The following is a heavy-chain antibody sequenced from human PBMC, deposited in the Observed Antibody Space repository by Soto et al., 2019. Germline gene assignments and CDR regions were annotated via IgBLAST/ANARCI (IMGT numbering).Heavy chain of an antibody. V-gene: IGHV3-21*01. J-gene: IGHJ5*02. CDR2: ISSSSSYI. CDR3: ARSGQQLAPNWFDP. CDR1: GFTFSSYS. D-gene: IGHD6-13*01. Sequence: EGSLRLSCAASGFTFSSYSMNWVRQAPGKGLEWVSSISSSSSYIYYVDSVKGRFTISRDNAKNSLYLQMNSLRAEDTAVYYCARSGQQLAPNWFDPWGQGTLVTVSS.